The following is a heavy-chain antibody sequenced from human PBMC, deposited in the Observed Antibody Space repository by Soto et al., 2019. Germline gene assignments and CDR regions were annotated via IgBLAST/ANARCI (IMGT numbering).Heavy chain of an antibody. Sequence: ASVQVSCKASGYTFTSYAMHWVRQAPGQRLEWMGWNNAGNGNTKYSQNFQGRVTITRDTSASTAYMELSSLRSEDTALYYCATTLYGSGTYYSSYPPLYWGQGTLVTVSS. D-gene: IGHD3-10*01. J-gene: IGHJ4*02. V-gene: IGHV1-3*01. CDR2: NNAGNGNT. CDR1: GYTFTSYA. CDR3: ATTLYGSGTYYSSYPPLY.